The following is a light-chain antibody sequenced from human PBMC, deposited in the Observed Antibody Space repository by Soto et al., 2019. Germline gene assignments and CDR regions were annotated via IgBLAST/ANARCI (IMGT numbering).Light chain of an antibody. V-gene: IGKV1-8*01. J-gene: IGKJ1*01. CDR1: QDIHNY. Sequence: AVLLTQSPSSFSASTGDRATITCRASQDIHNYLAWYQQVPGKAPKLLLYAASILQTGVPSRVSGSGSGTDFTLTIEGLQSEDFATYFCQHYYNYPWTFGQETTVE. CDR3: QHYYNYPWT. CDR2: AAS.